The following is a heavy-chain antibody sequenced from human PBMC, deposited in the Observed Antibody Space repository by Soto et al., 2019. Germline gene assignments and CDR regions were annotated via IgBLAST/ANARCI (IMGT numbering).Heavy chain of an antibody. D-gene: IGHD2-2*01. V-gene: IGHV1-46*01. CDR1: GYTFTSYY. CDR2: INPSGGST. Sequence: ASVKVSCKASGYTFTSYYMHWVRQAPGQGLEWMGIINPSGGSTSYAQKFQGRVTMTRDTSTSTVYMELSSLRSEDTAVYYCARSSDIVVVPAAMPYFDYWGQGTLVTVSS. CDR3: ARSSDIVVVPAAMPYFDY. J-gene: IGHJ4*02.